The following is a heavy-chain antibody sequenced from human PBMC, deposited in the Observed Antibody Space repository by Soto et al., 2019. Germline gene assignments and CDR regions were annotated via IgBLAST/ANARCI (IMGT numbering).Heavy chain of an antibody. J-gene: IGHJ6*02. D-gene: IGHD2-21*02. Sequence: PGGSLRLSCAASGFTFSDYYMSWIRQAPGKGLEWVSYISSSSSYTNYADSVKGRFTISRDNAKNSLYLQMNSLRAEDTAVYYCARRVSYCGGDCYSGYYYYGMDVWGQVTTVTGSS. CDR2: ISSSSSYT. CDR1: GFTFSDYY. CDR3: ARRVSYCGGDCYSGYYYYGMDV. V-gene: IGHV3-11*03.